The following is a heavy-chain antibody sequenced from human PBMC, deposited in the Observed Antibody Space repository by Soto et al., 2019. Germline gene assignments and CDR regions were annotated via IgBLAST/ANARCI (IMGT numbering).Heavy chain of an antibody. CDR1: GFTSSSYG. CDR2: ISYDGRNK. Sequence: GGSLRPSCAASGFTSSSYGMHWVSHAPGKGLEWVAVISYDGRNKYYADSGKGRFTISRDNSKKTLYLQMNSLRAEDTAVSYCAKALYYYGSVSYAPDGMDVWGQGTTVTVSS. J-gene: IGHJ6*01. CDR3: AKALYYYGSVSYAPDGMDV. D-gene: IGHD3-10*01. V-gene: IGHV3-30*18.